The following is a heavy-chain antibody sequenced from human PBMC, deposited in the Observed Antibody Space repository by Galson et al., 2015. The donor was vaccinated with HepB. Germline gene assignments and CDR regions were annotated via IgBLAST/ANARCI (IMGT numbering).Heavy chain of an antibody. J-gene: IGHJ6*02. V-gene: IGHV3-30*18. CDR2: ISYDGSNQ. Sequence: SLRLSCAASGFTFSNYGIHWVRQAPGKGLEWVALISYDGSNQYYADSVKGRFTISRDNSNNTLFLQMNSLRPEDTAVYYCAKGRVTIGAALGLMDVWGQGTTVTVSS. CDR3: AKGRVTIGAALGLMDV. D-gene: IGHD4-17*01. CDR1: GFTFSNYG.